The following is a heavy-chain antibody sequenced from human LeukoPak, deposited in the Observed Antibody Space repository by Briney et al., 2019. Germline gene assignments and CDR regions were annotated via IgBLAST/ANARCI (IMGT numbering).Heavy chain of an antibody. CDR1: GFTFSSNY. V-gene: IGHV3-66*01. D-gene: IGHD3-9*01. CDR3: ARDSDILASDAFDI. Sequence: GGSLRLSCAASGFTFSSNYMTWVRQAPGKGLEWVSVIYSGGTTYYSDSVKGRFTISRDNSKNTLYLQMNTLRAEDTAVYYCARDSDILASDAFDIWGQGTTVTVSS. CDR2: IYSGGTT. J-gene: IGHJ3*02.